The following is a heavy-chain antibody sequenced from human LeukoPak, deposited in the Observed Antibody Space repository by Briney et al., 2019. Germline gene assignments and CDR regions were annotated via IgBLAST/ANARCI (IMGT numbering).Heavy chain of an antibody. CDR2: ISSSAYHFI. CDR3: ARGRGHNARPAAY. J-gene: IGHJ4*02. CDR1: GFPFSSHS. D-gene: IGHD2-15*01. Sequence: KPEGSLRLSCVASGFPFSSHSLSWVRQAPGKGLEWVSSISSSAYHFIYYADSVRGRFTISRDDAKTSLYLQMNSLRADDSAVYYCARGRGHNARPAAYWGQGAQVTVSS. V-gene: IGHV3-21*01.